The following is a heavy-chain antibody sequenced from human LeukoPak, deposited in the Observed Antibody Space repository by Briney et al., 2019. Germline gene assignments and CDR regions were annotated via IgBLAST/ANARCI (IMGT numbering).Heavy chain of an antibody. J-gene: IGHJ4*02. D-gene: IGHD3-16*01. V-gene: IGHV4-39*01. CDR1: GGSISSSSYY. CDR3: ARLFAFGSGEFDY. Sequence: SETLSLTCTVSGGSISSSSYYWGWIRQPPGKGLEWIGSIYYSGSTYYNPSLKSRVTISVDTSKNQFSLKLSSVTAADTAVYYCARLFAFGSGEFDYWGQGTLVTVSS. CDR2: IYYSGST.